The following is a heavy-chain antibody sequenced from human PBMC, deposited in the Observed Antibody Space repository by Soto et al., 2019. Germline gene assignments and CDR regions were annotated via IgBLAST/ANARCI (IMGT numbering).Heavy chain of an antibody. V-gene: IGHV1-69*01. D-gene: IGHD3-10*01. Sequence: QVQLVQSGAEVKKPGSSVKVSCKASGGTFNNYAISWVRQAPGQGLAWMGGIIPIFGATHYAQHFQGRVTITADESTSTAYMELSSLRSDDTAVYYCARRSGGPGYYYYGMDVWGQGTSVTVSS. J-gene: IGHJ6*02. CDR3: ARRSGGPGYYYYGMDV. CDR1: GGTFNNYA. CDR2: IIPIFGAT.